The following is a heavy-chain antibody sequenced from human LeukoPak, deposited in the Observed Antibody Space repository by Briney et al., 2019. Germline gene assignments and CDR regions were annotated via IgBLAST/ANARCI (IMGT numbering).Heavy chain of an antibody. CDR3: ARPHVEEWELPPFEY. D-gene: IGHD1-26*01. CDR2: ISYDGSNK. J-gene: IGHJ4*02. CDR1: GFTFSSYA. V-gene: IGHV3-30*17. Sequence: GRSLRLSCAASGFTFSSYAMHWVRQAPGKGLEWVAVISYDGSNKYYADSVKGRFTISRDNSKNTLYLQRNSLRAEDTAVYYCARPHVEEWELPPFEYWGQGTLVTVSS.